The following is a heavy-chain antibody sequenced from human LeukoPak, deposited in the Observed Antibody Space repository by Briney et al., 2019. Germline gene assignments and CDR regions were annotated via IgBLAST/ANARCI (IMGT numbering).Heavy chain of an antibody. CDR3: ARDTYDSSGYYYGPFDY. Sequence: PGGSLRLSCAASGFTFTSYWMHWVRQAPGKGQVWVSRINTDGSSTSYADSVKGRFTISRDNAKNTLYLQMNSLRAEDTAVYYCARDTYDSSGYYYGPFDYWGQGTLVTVSS. CDR1: GFTFTSYW. J-gene: IGHJ4*02. D-gene: IGHD3-22*01. CDR2: INTDGSST. V-gene: IGHV3-74*01.